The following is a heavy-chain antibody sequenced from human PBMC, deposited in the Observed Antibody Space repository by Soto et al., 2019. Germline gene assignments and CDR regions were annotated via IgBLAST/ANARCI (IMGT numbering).Heavy chain of an antibody. J-gene: IGHJ5*02. CDR2: ISAYNGNT. CDR1: GYTFTSYG. Sequence: QVQLVQSGAEVKKPGASVKVSCKASGYTFTSYGISWVRQAPGQGLEWMGWISAYNGNTNYAQKLQGRVTMTTDTSPSPAYMEMRSLTSDDTAVYYCARVEELNSRWFDPWGQGTLVTVSS. V-gene: IGHV1-18*01. D-gene: IGHD3-16*01. CDR3: ARVEELNSRWFDP.